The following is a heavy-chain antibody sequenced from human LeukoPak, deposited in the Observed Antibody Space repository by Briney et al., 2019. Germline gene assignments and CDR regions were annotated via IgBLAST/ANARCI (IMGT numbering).Heavy chain of an antibody. V-gene: IGHV3-15*01. J-gene: IGHJ4*02. CDR3: TTAGIPVAGPYFDY. Sequence: GGSLRLSCAASGFTFSNAWMSWVRQAPGKGLEWVGRIKSKTDGGTTDYAAPVKGRFTISRDDSKNTLYLQMNSVKTEDTAVYYCTTAGIPVAGPYFDYWGQGTLVTVSS. CDR1: GFTFSNAW. D-gene: IGHD6-19*01. CDR2: IKSKTDGGTT.